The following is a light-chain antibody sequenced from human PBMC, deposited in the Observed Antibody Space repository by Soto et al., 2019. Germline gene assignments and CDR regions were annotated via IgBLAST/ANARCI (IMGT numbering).Light chain of an antibody. CDR3: QEYNYWPPRYT. CDR1: QSVSSN. V-gene: IGKV3D-15*01. Sequence: EIVLTQSPATLSMSPGERATLSCRASQSVSSNLAWYQQKPGQAPRLLIYGASTRATGIPARFSGSGSGTEFTLTISSLQSEDFAVYYCQEYNYWPPRYTLGQGTKLEIK. CDR2: GAS. J-gene: IGKJ2*01.